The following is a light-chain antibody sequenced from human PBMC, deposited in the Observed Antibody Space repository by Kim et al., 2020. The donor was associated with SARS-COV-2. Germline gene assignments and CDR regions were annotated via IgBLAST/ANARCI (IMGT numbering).Light chain of an antibody. CDR2: GAS. V-gene: IGKV3-15*01. Sequence: LSVAPGERATLSCRASQRISSNLAWYQQKPGQAPRLLIYGASTRATDIPVRFSGSGSGTEFTLTISSLQSEDFVVYYCQQYHNMQTFGQGTKLEI. CDR3: QQYHNMQT. CDR1: QRISSN. J-gene: IGKJ2*01.